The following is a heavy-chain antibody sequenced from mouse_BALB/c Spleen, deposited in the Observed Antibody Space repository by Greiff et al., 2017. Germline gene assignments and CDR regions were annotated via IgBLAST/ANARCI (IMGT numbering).Heavy chain of an antibody. D-gene: IGHD3-1*01. V-gene: IGHV1-69*02. CDR1: GYTFTSYW. J-gene: IGHJ4*01. Sequence: QVQLQQSGAELVRPGASVKLSCKASGYTFTSYWINWVKQRPGQGLEWIGNIYPSDSYTNYNQKFKDKATLTVDKSSSTAYMQLSSPTSEDSAVYYCTRSGPMDYWGQGTSVTVSS. CDR2: IYPSDSYT. CDR3: TRSGPMDY.